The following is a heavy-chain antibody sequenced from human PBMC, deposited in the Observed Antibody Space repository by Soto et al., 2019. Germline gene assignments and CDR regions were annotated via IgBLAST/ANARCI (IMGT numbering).Heavy chain of an antibody. CDR3: ARPPGYISGWYYFDL. Sequence: ASVKVSCKASGYTFIDYYMHWVRQAPGQGFEWMGRISPRSGGTNYAQKFQGRVTMTWDTSLNTAYMELSSLISEDTAVYYCARPPGYISGWYYFDLWGQGTLVTVSS. CDR1: GYTFIDYY. J-gene: IGHJ4*02. V-gene: IGHV1-2*02. D-gene: IGHD6-19*01. CDR2: ISPRSGGT.